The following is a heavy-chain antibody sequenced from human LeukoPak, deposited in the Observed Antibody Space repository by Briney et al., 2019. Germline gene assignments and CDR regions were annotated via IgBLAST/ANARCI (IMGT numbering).Heavy chain of an antibody. D-gene: IGHD5-24*01. J-gene: IGHJ4*02. CDR2: IYYSGST. V-gene: IGHV4-59*01. CDR1: GGSISSYY. Sequence: TSETLSLTCTVSGGSISSYYWSWIRQPPGKGLEWIGYIYYSGSTNYNPSLKSRVTISVDTSKNQFSLKLSSVTAADTAVYYCASRQGDGYSPSDYWGQGTLVTVSS. CDR3: ASRQGDGYSPSDY.